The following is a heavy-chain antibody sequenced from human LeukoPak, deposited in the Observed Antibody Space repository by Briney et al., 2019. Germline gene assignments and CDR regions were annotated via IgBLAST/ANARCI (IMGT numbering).Heavy chain of an antibody. J-gene: IGHJ4*02. CDR1: GFTFSDQS. D-gene: IGHD3-22*01. CDR3: ARAHSSYYDSSGYLH. Sequence: GGSLRLSCAVSGFTFSDQSINWVRQAPGKGLEWVSSISSSGTYIYYADSVEGRFTISRDNAKNSVYLQMNSLRAEDTAVYYCARAHSSYYDSSGYLHWGQGTLVTVSS. CDR2: ISSSGTYI. V-gene: IGHV3-21*01.